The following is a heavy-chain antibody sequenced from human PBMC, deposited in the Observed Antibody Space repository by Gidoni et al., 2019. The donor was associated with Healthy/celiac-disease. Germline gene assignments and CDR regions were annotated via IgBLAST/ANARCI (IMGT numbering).Heavy chain of an antibody. CDR3: ARHVVRGVQGWWQHNYYYYGMDV. D-gene: IGHD2-15*01. V-gene: IGHV4-39*01. CDR1: GGSIRRSSYY. CDR2: IYYSGST. J-gene: IGHJ6*02. Sequence: QLQLQESGPGLVKPSETMSLTCTVSGGSIRRSSYYWGWIRQPPGKGLEWIGSIYYSGSTYYNPSLKSRVTISVDTSKNQFSLKLSSVTAADTAVYYCARHVVRGVQGWWQHNYYYYGMDVWGQGTTVTVSS.